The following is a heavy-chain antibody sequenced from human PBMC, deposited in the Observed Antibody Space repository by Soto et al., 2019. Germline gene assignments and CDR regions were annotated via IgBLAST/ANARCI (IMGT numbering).Heavy chain of an antibody. CDR2: FDPGDGET. V-gene: IGHV1-24*01. CDR1: GYTLTELS. CDR3: ATVGFSLGGFMFRLGGGNFDT. Sequence: ASVKVSCKVSGYTLTELSMHWVRQAPGKGLEWMGGFDPGDGETIYAQKFQGRVTMTEDTSTDTAYMELSSLRSEDTAVYYCATVGFSLGGFMFRLGGGNFDTWGEEPLVPVSP. D-gene: IGHD3-16*01. J-gene: IGHJ4*02.